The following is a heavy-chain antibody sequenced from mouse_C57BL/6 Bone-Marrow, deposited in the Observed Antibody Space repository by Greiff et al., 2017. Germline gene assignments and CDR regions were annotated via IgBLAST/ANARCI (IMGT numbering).Heavy chain of an antibody. D-gene: IGHD2-4*01. CDR3: ARSIDYDYAMDY. CDR1: GYTFTDYY. Sequence: EVQLPQSGPELVKPGASVKISCKASGYTFTDYYMNWVKQSHGKSLEWIGDINPYNGGTSYNQKFKGKATLTVDTYSSTADMELRSLTSEDSAVYYCARSIDYDYAMDYWGQGTSVTVSS. V-gene: IGHV1-26*01. CDR2: INPYNGGT. J-gene: IGHJ4*01.